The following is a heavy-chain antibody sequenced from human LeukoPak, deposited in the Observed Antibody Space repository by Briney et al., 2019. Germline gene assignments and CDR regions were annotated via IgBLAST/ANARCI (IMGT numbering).Heavy chain of an antibody. CDR3: ASLRYFDWLRWVDAFDI. Sequence: SETLSLACTVSGGSISSYYWSWIRQPPGKGLEWIGYIYYSGSTNYNPSLKSRVTISVDTSKNQFSLKLSSVTAADTAVYYCASLRYFDWLRWVDAFDIWGQGTMVTVSS. CDR1: GGSISSYY. D-gene: IGHD3-9*01. J-gene: IGHJ3*02. V-gene: IGHV4-59*01. CDR2: IYYSGST.